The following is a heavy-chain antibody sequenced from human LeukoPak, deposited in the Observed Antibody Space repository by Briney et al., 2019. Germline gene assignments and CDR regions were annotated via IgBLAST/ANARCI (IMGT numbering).Heavy chain of an antibody. J-gene: IGHJ4*02. CDR1: GGSISSSSYY. V-gene: IGHV4-39*01. CDR2: IYYSGST. Sequence: SETLSLTCTVSGGSISSSSYYWGWIRQPPGKGLEWIGSIYYSGSTYYNPSLKSRVTISVDTSKNQFSLKLSSVTAADTAVYYCARLGVAAVPPDYWGQGTLVTVSS. D-gene: IGHD6-13*01. CDR3: ARLGVAAVPPDY.